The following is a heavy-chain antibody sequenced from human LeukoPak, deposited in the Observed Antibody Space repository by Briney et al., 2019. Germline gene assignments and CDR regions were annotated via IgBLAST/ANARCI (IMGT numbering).Heavy chain of an antibody. Sequence: ASVTVSCKASGYTFTSYGISWVRQAPGQGLEWMGWISAYNGNTNYAQKLQGRVTMTTDTSTSTAYMELRSLRSDDTAVYYCARAGLGPYGDSSNYDYWGQGTLVTVSS. J-gene: IGHJ4*02. CDR2: ISAYNGNT. V-gene: IGHV1-18*04. CDR1: GYTFTSYG. D-gene: IGHD4-17*01. CDR3: ARAGLGPYGDSSNYDY.